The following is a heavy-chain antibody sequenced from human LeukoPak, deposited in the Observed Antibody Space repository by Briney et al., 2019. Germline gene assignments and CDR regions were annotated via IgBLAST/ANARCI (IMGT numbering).Heavy chain of an antibody. J-gene: IGHJ2*01. Sequence: GGSLRLSCAASGVTFADYYVHWVRQAPGGGLVWVARISGVGRYTKTADSLEGRVTISRDNAINTLYLQMVSLRADDTAVYFCASEGSSGLGFLDVWGRGTLVIVSS. CDR1: GVTFADYY. V-gene: IGHV3-74*03. D-gene: IGHD3-22*01. CDR3: ASEGSSGLGFLDV. CDR2: ISGVGRYT.